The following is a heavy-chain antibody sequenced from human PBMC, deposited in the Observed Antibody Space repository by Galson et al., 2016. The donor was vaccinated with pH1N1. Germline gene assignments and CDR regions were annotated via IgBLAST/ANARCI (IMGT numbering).Heavy chain of an antibody. Sequence: PALVKPTQTLTLTCSFSGFSLSPNRVGVGWIRQPPGKALEWLALIYWDDDKYYSTSLKTRLTIPKDTSKNQVVLTMTNMDPVDTATYYCARLDYGDYSGYFEYWGQGTLVTVSS. CDR3: ARLDYGDYSGYFEY. J-gene: IGHJ4*02. CDR1: GFSLSPNRVG. V-gene: IGHV2-70*01. D-gene: IGHD4-17*01. CDR2: IYWDDDK.